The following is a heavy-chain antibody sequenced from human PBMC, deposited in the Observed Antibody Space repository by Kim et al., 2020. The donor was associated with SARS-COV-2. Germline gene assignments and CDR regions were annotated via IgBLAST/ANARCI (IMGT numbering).Heavy chain of an antibody. CDR1: GYTFTSYA. CDR2: INAGNGNT. D-gene: IGHD3-22*01. J-gene: IGHJ6*02. V-gene: IGHV1-3*01. Sequence: ASVKVSCKASGYTFTSYAMHWERQAPGQRLEWMGWINAGNGNTKYSQKFQGRVTITRDTSASTAYMELSSLRSEDTAVYYCAREEYYYDSSGYFYYYYGMDVWGQGTTVTVSS. CDR3: AREEYYYDSSGYFYYYYGMDV.